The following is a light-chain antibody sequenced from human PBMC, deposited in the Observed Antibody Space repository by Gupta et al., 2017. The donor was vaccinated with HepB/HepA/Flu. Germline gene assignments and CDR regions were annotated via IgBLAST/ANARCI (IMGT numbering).Light chain of an antibody. V-gene: IGLV2-14*01. CDR3: SSYTSSSTLEV. CDR1: SSDVGGYNY. CDR2: DVS. J-gene: IGLJ1*01. Sequence: QSALTQPASVSGSPGQSITIYCTGTSSDVGGYNYVSWYQQHPGKAPKLIIYDVSNRPSGVSYRFSGSKSGNTASLTISGLQAEDEADYYCSSYTSSSTLEVFGTGTKVAVL.